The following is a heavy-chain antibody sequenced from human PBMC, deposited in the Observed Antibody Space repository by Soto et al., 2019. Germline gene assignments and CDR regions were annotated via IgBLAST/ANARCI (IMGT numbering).Heavy chain of an antibody. CDR1: GFAFNNFV. CDR2: ISGSGGAT. J-gene: IGHJ4*02. V-gene: IGHV3-23*01. Sequence: GGSLRLSCAASGFAFNNFVMTWVRQAPGKGLEWVSTISGSGGATYYADSVKGRFTLSRDNSKNTLSLQMNSLRAEDTALYYCAKGTYYYDGSGYSHWGQGALVTVSS. D-gene: IGHD3-22*01. CDR3: AKGTYYYDGSGYSH.